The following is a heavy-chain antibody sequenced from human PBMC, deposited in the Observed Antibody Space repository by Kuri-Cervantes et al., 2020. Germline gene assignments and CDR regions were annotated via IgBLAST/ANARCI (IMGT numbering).Heavy chain of an antibody. Sequence: SETLSLTCAVSGGSIRSSNWWSWVRQPPGKGLEWIGEIYHTGSTNYNPSLKSRVTISVDTSKNQFSLKLTSVTAADTAVYYCARRGSSSWYFDYWGQGTLVTVSS. CDR2: IYHTGST. CDR3: ARRGSSSWYFDY. J-gene: IGHJ4*02. D-gene: IGHD6-13*01. CDR1: GGSIRSSNW. V-gene: IGHV4-4*02.